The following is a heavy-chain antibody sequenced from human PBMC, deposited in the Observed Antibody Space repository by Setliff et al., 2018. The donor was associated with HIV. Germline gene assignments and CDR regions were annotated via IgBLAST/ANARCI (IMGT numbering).Heavy chain of an antibody. V-gene: IGHV1-2*06. J-gene: IGHJ5*02. Sequence: GASVKVSCKASGYTFTDYFMHWVRQAPGQGLEWMGRINPKTGDTKYKQKFQGRVTMTRDASINTAYMELSSLTSDDTAVYYCARDWSMTSRESNWFDPWGQGTLGTVSS. CDR3: ARDWSMTSRESNWFDP. CDR2: INPKTGDT. CDR1: GYTFTDYF. D-gene: IGHD6-6*01.